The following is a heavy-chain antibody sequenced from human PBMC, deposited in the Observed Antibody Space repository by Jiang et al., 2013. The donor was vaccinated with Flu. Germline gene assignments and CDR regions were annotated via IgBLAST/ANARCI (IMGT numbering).Heavy chain of an antibody. CDR1: GGSISSSNW. V-gene: IGHV4-4*02. J-gene: IGHJ6*02. Sequence: GSGLVKPSGTLSLTCAVSGGSISSSNWWSWVRQPPGKGLEWIGEIYHSGSTNYNPSLKSRVTISVDKSKNQFSLKLSSVTAADTAVYYCARDPHPYDTNYYYGMDVWGQGTTVTVSS. D-gene: IGHD3-22*01. CDR3: ARDPHPYDTNYYYGMDV. CDR2: IYHSGST.